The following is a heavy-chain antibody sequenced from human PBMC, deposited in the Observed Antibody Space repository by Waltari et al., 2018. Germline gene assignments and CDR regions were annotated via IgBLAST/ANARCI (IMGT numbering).Heavy chain of an antibody. V-gene: IGHV4-39*01. Sequence: QLQLQESGPGLVKPSETLSLTCPVSGGSISSSSYYWGWIRHPPGKGLEWIGSIYYSGSTYYNPSLKSRVTISVDTSKNQFSLKLSSVTAADTAVYYCARQRGDYDFWSGYQYYFDYWGQGTLVTVSS. CDR3: ARQRGDYDFWSGYQYYFDY. J-gene: IGHJ4*02. CDR2: IYYSGST. D-gene: IGHD3-3*01. CDR1: GGSISSSSYY.